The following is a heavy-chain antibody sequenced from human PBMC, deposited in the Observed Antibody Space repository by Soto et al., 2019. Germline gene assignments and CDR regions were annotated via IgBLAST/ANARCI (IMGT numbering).Heavy chain of an antibody. J-gene: IGHJ4*02. V-gene: IGHV3-7*04. CDR1: GFTFSSYS. CDR3: ARAPHDC. CDR2: IKRDGSDK. Sequence: GGSLRLSCAASGFTFSSYSMSWVRQAPGKGLEWVANIKRDGSDKYYVDSVKGRFTISRDNAKDSLYLQMNSLRAEDTAVYYCARAPHDCWGQGTLVTVSS.